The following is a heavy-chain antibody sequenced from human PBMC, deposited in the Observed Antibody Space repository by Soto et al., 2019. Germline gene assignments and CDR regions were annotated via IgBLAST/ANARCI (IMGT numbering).Heavy chain of an antibody. CDR1: GLTFSNYA. CDR3: SNGLAVLVSIATHYYYCYMDV. V-gene: IGHV3-23*01. Sequence: GGSLRLSCAASGLTFSNYAMSWVRQAPGKGLEWVSAIGTGGDITYYADSVEGRFTISRDNSQDTLYLQMNSLRAEDTAVYYCSNGLAVLVSIATHYYYCYMDVWGKGSTVTVSS. D-gene: IGHD2-15*01. CDR2: IGTGGDIT. J-gene: IGHJ6*03.